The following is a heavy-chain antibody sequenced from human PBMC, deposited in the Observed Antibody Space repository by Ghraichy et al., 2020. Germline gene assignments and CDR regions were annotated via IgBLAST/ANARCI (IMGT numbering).Heavy chain of an antibody. CDR2: ISGSGGST. Sequence: GGSLRLSCAASGFTFSSYAMSWVRQAPGKGLEWVSAISGSGGSTYYADSVKGRFTISRDNSKNTLYLQMNSLRAEDTAVYYCAKDYYDSSGYWGYYYYGMDVWGQGTTVTVSS. V-gene: IGHV3-23*01. CDR1: GFTFSSYA. D-gene: IGHD3-22*01. J-gene: IGHJ6*02. CDR3: AKDYYDSSGYWGYYYYGMDV.